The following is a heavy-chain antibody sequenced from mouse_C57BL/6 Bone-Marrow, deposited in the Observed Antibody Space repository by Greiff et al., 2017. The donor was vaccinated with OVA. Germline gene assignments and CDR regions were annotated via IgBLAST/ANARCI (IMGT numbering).Heavy chain of an antibody. CDR3: ARHDTPPLLWLRQGFDY. CDR1: GFTFSSYG. J-gene: IGHJ2*01. D-gene: IGHD2-2*01. CDR2: ISSGGSYT. V-gene: IGHV5-6*02. Sequence: DVKLVESGGDLVKPGGSLKLSCAASGFTFSSYGMSWVRQTPDKRLEWVATISSGGSYTYYPDSVKGRFTISRDNAKNTLYLQMSSLKSEDTAMYYCARHDTPPLLWLRQGFDYWGQGTTLTVSS.